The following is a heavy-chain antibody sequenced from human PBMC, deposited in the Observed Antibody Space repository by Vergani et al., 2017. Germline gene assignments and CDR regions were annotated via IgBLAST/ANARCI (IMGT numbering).Heavy chain of an antibody. J-gene: IGHJ5*01. CDR2: ISWNSGSI. V-gene: IGHV3-9*01. CDR3: ARARCIETCYMSNWLDS. CDR1: GFTFDDYA. Sequence: EVQLVVSGGGLVQPGRSLRLSCAASGFTFDDYAMHWVRQAPGKGLEWVSGISWNSGSIGYADSVKGRFTISRDNAKNSLYLQMNSLRVEGTGVYYCARARCIETCYMSNWLDSWGQGTLVTVSS. D-gene: IGHD3-9*01.